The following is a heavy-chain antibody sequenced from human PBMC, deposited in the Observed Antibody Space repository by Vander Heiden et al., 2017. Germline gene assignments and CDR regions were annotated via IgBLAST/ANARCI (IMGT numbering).Heavy chain of an antibody. CDR3: ARRAEGGAKYYYYGMDV. V-gene: IGHV3-30-3*01. J-gene: IGHJ6*02. Sequence: QVQLVASGGGVVQPGRSLRLSCAASGFTFRSYAMHWVRQAPGKGLEWVAVISYDGSNKYYADSVKGRFTISRDNSKNTLYLQMNSLRAEDTAVYYCARRAEGGAKYYYYGMDVWGQGTTVTVSS. CDR2: ISYDGSNK. D-gene: IGHD1-26*01. CDR1: GFTFRSYA.